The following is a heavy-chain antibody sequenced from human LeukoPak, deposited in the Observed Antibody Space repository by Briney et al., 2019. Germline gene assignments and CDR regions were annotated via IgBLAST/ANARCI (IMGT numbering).Heavy chain of an antibody. V-gene: IGHV3-49*03. Sequence: LSLTCTVSGYSISTAYYWGWIRQPPGKGLEWVGFIRTKAFGGTTESAASVKGRFTISRDDSKSIAYLQMNSLKTEDTAVYYCSRRFLEWFGYMDVWGKGTTVTVSS. CDR1: GYSISTAYY. D-gene: IGHD3-3*01. J-gene: IGHJ6*03. CDR3: SRRFLEWFGYMDV. CDR2: IRTKAFGGTT.